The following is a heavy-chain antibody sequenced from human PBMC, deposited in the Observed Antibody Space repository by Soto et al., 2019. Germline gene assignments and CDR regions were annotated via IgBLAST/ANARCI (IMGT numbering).Heavy chain of an antibody. Sequence: GASVKVSCKASGYTFTSYGISWVRQAPGQGLEWMGWISAYNGNTNYAQKLQGRVTMTTDTSTSTAYMELRSLRSGDTAVYYCARPIVDIVATRDYYFDYWGQGTLVTVSS. V-gene: IGHV1-18*01. CDR2: ISAYNGNT. J-gene: IGHJ4*02. CDR1: GYTFTSYG. D-gene: IGHD5-12*01. CDR3: ARPIVDIVATRDYYFDY.